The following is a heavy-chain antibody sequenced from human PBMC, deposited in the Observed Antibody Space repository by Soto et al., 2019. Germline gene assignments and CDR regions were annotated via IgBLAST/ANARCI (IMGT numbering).Heavy chain of an antibody. Sequence: PSETLSLTCTVSGGSVSSDNHYWTWIRQPPGKGLEWIGYAHYSGSTNYNPSLKSRVTISADKSKSQFSLKLNSVTAADSAVYFCARLEGLATISYYFDFWGPGALVTVSS. J-gene: IGHJ4*02. D-gene: IGHD5-12*01. CDR3: ARLEGLATISYYFDF. CDR2: AHYSGST. CDR1: GGSVSSDNHY. V-gene: IGHV4-61*01.